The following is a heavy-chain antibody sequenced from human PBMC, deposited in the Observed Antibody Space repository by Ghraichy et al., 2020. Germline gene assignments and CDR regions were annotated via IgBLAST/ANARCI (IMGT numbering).Heavy chain of an antibody. CDR2: INTNTGDP. CDR3: ARSYYYASGTYPFDY. J-gene: IGHJ4*02. D-gene: IGHD3-10*01. V-gene: IGHV7-4-1*02. Sequence: ASVKVSCKASGYTFTNYAMNWVRQAPGQGLERMGWINTNTGDPTYAQDFTGRFVFSLDTSVSTAYLQISSLKAEDTAVYFCARSYYYASGTYPFDYWGQGTLVIVSS. CDR1: GYTFTNYA.